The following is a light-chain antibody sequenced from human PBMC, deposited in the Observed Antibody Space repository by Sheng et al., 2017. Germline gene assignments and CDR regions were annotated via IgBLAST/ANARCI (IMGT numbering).Light chain of an antibody. CDR1: QSVSRY. CDR3: HQRRDWPL. J-gene: IGKJ5*01. Sequence: EIVLTQSPATLSLSPGERATLSCRATQSVSRYLAWYQQKPGQAPRLLIYNTSNRATGIPARFSGSGSGTDFTLTISSLEPEDFAVYYCHQRRDWPLFGQGTRLEMK. V-gene: IGKV3-11*01. CDR2: NTS.